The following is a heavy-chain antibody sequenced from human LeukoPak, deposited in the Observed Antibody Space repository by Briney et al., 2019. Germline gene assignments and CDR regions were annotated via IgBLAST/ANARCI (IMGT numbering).Heavy chain of an antibody. CDR2: IYYSGST. CDR1: GGSISSYY. D-gene: IGHD3-10*01. CDR3: ARESDYYGSFDP. J-gene: IGHJ5*02. Sequence: SETLSLTCTVSGGSISSYYWSWIRQPPGKGLEWIGYIYYSGSTNYNPSLKSRVTISVDTSKNQFSLKLSSVTAADTAVYYCARESDYYGSFDPWGQGTLVTVSS. V-gene: IGHV4-59*12.